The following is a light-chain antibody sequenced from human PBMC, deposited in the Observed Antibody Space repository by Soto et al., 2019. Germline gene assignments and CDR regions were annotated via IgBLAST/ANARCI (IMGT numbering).Light chain of an antibody. V-gene: IGKV3-15*01. J-gene: IGKJ1*01. CDR3: QQYNNWPRT. CDR1: QSVSSD. Sequence: EIVMTQSPATLSVSPGERATLSCRASQSVSSDLAWYHQKPGQAPRLLIYGASTRATGIPARFSGSGSGTEFTLTINSLKSEDFEVYYCQQYNNWPRTFGQGTKVDIK. CDR2: GAS.